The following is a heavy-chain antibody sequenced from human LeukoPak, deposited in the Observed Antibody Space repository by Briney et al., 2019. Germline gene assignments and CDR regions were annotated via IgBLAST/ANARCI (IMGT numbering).Heavy chain of an antibody. Sequence: SETLSLTCAVYGGSFSGYYWSWIRQPPRVGLAWIGEINHSGSTNYNPSLKSRVTISVHTSKIQFSLKLSSMTAADTSVFYCASDWAPPPSCSSISCYGWNNWFDPWGQGTLVTVSS. CDR2: INHSGST. CDR1: GGSFSGYY. CDR3: ASDWAPPPSCSSISCYGWNNWFDP. V-gene: IGHV4-34*01. J-gene: IGHJ5*02. D-gene: IGHD2-2*01.